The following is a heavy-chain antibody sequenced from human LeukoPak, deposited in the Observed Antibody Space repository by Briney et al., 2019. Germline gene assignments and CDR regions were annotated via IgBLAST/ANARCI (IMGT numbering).Heavy chain of an antibody. CDR1: GYTFTSYG. Sequence: APVKVSCKASGYTFTSYGISWVRQAPGQGLEWMGWISAYNGNTNYAQKLQGRVTMTTDTSTSTAYMELRSLRSDDTAVYYCARDVDIVATMGGGGFDYWGQGTLVTVSS. J-gene: IGHJ4*02. CDR2: ISAYNGNT. D-gene: IGHD5-12*01. CDR3: ARDVDIVATMGGGGFDY. V-gene: IGHV1-18*01.